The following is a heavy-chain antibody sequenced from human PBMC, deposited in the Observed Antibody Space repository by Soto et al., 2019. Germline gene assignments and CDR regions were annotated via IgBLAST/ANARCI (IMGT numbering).Heavy chain of an antibody. CDR3: ARTDEYYSADY. V-gene: IGHV1-69*02. J-gene: IGHJ4*02. D-gene: IGHD4-4*01. Sequence: ASVKVSCKASGGTFSSYTISWVRQAPGQGLEWMRRIIPILGIANYAQKIKGRDTITADKSTSTAYIELSSLRSEDTDVYYCARTDEYYSADYWGQGTLVTVSS. CDR2: IIPILGIA. CDR1: GGTFSSYT.